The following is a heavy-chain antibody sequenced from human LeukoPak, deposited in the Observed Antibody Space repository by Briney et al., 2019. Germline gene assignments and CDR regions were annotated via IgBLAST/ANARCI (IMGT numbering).Heavy chain of an antibody. Sequence: GGSLRLSCAASGLTFSDYAMNWVRQASGKGLEWVSGITDSGRKTYYADSVKGRFSISRDNSKSTVYLQMSDLRAEDTAVYYCAKITKATTPNYWGQGTLVTVSS. CDR3: AKITKATTPNY. J-gene: IGHJ4*02. D-gene: IGHD4-17*01. CDR1: GLTFSDYA. V-gene: IGHV3-23*01. CDR2: ITDSGRKT.